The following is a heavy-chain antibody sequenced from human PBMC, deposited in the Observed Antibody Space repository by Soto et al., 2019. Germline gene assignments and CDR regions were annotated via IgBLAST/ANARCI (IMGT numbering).Heavy chain of an antibody. V-gene: IGHV1-69*01. J-gene: IGHJ4*02. Sequence: QVQLVQSGAEVKKPGSSVKVSCKASGGTFSSYAISWVRQAPGQGLEWRGGIIPILGTANYAQKFQGRVTITADESTRTAYMERSSLKAEDKAVYYREREMSRPYYYHSSGYPPYFDYWGQGTLVTVSS. D-gene: IGHD3-22*01. CDR3: EREMSRPYYYHSSGYPPYFDY. CDR2: IIPILGTA. CDR1: GGTFSSYA.